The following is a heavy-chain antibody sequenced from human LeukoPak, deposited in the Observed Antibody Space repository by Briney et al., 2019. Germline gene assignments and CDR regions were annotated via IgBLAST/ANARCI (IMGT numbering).Heavy chain of an antibody. Sequence: ASVKVSCKASGYTFTGYYMHWVRQAPGQGLEWMGWINPNSGGTNYAQKFQGRVTMTRDTSISTAYMGLSRLRSDDTAVYYCAREVPGSNQIFDYWGQGTLVTVSS. CDR3: AREVPGSNQIFDY. J-gene: IGHJ4*02. D-gene: IGHD4-11*01. V-gene: IGHV1-2*02. CDR2: INPNSGGT. CDR1: GYTFTGYY.